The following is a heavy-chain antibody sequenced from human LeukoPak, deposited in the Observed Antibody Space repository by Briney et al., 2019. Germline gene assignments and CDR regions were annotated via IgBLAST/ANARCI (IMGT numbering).Heavy chain of an antibody. CDR3: ARRGIVLGAAPVLKYSFDY. CDR2: ISVNGGGT. V-gene: IGHV3-23*01. D-gene: IGHD1-26*01. J-gene: IGHJ4*02. Sequence: GGSLRLSCAASGFTFSDYYMSWIRQAPGKGLEWVSSISVNGGGTYYADSVKGRFTISRDNSMNTLYLQMNSLSAEDTAVYYCARRGIVLGAAPVLKYSFDYWGQGTLVTVSS. CDR1: GFTFSDYY.